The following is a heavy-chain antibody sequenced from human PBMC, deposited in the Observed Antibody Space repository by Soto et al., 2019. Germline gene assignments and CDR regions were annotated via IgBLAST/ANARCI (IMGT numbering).Heavy chain of an antibody. CDR3: TGEVASGY. CDR1: GVTGSSYG. V-gene: IGHV3-30*03. CDR2: ISRDGGTK. D-gene: IGHD2-8*02. J-gene: IGHJ4*02. Sequence: QVQLVESGGGVVQPGRSLRLSCAASGVTGSSYGMHWARQAPGKGLEWVAVISRDGGTKYYADSVKGRFTISRDNSRNTLFLEMNSLRGDDMAVYYCTGEVASGYWGQGTLVTVSS.